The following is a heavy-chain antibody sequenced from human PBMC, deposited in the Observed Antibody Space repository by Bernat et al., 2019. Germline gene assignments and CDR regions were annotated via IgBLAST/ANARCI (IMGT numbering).Heavy chain of an antibody. CDR3: ARDVATNGMDV. CDR2: IWYDGSNK. V-gene: IGHV3-33*01. J-gene: IGHJ6*02. CDR1: GFTFSSYG. D-gene: IGHD5-12*01. Sequence: QVQLVESGGGVVQPGRSLRLSCAASGFTFSSYGMHWVRQAPGKGLEWVAVIWYDGSNKYYADSVKGRFTISRDNSTNTLYLQMNSLRAEDTAVYYCARDVATNGMDVWGQGTTVTVSS.